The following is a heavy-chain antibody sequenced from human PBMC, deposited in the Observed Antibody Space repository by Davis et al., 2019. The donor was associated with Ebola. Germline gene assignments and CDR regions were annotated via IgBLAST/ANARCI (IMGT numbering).Heavy chain of an antibody. Sequence: GESLKISCAASGFTFSSYEMNWVRQAPGKGLEWVSYISSSGSTIYYADSVKGRFTISRDNAKNSLYLQMNSLRAEDTAVYYCASRIVVVTRRGDAFDIWGQGTMVTVSS. CDR2: ISSSGSTI. V-gene: IGHV3-48*03. J-gene: IGHJ3*02. CDR3: ASRIVVVTRRGDAFDI. CDR1: GFTFSSYE. D-gene: IGHD2-21*02.